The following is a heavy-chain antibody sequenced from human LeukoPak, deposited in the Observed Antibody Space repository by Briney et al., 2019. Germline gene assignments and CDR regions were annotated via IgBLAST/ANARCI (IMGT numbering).Heavy chain of an antibody. D-gene: IGHD6-13*01. J-gene: IGHJ4*02. CDR2: IYNSGST. CDR3: AREVEQHLVPASVFDY. V-gene: IGHV4-34*01. Sequence: SETLSLTCAVSGGSFSGYYWSWIRQPPGKGLEWVGEIYNSGSTNYNPSLKSRVTISVDKSKNQFSLKLSSVTAADTAVYYCAREVEQHLVPASVFDYWGQGTRVTVSS. CDR1: GGSFSGYY.